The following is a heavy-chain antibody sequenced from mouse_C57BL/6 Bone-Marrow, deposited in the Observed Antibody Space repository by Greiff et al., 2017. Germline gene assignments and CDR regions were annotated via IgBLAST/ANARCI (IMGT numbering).Heavy chain of an antibody. J-gene: IGHJ3*01. CDR2: ISSGSSTI. V-gene: IGHV5-17*01. Sequence: EVQVVESGGGLVKPGGSLKLSCAASGFTFSDYGMHWVRQAPETGLEWVAYISSGSSTIYYADTVKGRFTISRDNAKNTLFLQMTSLRSEDTTMYYCARGRQPFAYWGQGTLVTVSA. CDR1: GFTFSDYG. CDR3: ARGRQPFAY. D-gene: IGHD3-2*01.